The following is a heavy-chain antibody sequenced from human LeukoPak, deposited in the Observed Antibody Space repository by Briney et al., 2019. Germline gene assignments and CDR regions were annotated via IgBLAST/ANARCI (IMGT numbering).Heavy chain of an antibody. Sequence: PGGSLRLSCAASGFTFSSYWMHWVRQAPGKGLVWVSRINSDGSSTSYADSVKGRFTISRDNAKNTLYLQMNSLRAEDTAVYYCARGRRYSYAPFDYWGQGTLVTVSS. CDR3: ARGRRYSYAPFDY. J-gene: IGHJ4*02. CDR1: GFTFSSYW. CDR2: INSDGSST. D-gene: IGHD5-18*01. V-gene: IGHV3-74*01.